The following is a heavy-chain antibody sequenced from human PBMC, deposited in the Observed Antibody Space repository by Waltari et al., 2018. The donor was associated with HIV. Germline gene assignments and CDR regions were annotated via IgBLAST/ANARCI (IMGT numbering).Heavy chain of an antibody. CDR1: GYNFASFD. CDR2: MSINSGNA. V-gene: IGHV1-8*01. Sequence: QAQLVQSGAEVRQPGASVKVSCKAYGYNFASFDINWVRRATGQGLEWMGWMSINSGNAGYGQRFKGRLTLTRDTSIDMAYMELNSLTPQDTAVYYCVTSRPGAVFGDFWGQGTPVTVSS. CDR3: VTSRPGAVFGDF. D-gene: IGHD3-3*01. J-gene: IGHJ4*02.